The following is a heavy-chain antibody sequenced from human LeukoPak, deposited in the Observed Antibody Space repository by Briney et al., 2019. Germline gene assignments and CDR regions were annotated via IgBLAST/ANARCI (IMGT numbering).Heavy chain of an antibody. CDR3: ARDRDDDPNSSWYRSGLNWFDP. CDR2: IYYSGST. Sequence: SETLSLTCTVSGGSISSNSYYWGWIRQPPGKGLEWIGSIYYSGSTYYNPSPESRVTISVDTSKNQFSLKLSSVTAADTAVYYCARDRDDDPNSSWYRSGLNWFDPWGQGTLVTVSS. V-gene: IGHV4-39*07. J-gene: IGHJ5*02. CDR1: GGSISSNSYY. D-gene: IGHD6-13*01.